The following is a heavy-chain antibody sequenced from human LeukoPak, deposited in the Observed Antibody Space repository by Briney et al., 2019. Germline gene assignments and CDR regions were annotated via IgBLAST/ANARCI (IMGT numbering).Heavy chain of an antibody. Sequence: PSETLSLTCAVYGGSFSGYYWSWIRQPPGKGLEWIGEINHSGSTNYNPSLKSRVTISVDTSKNQFSLKLSSVTAADTAVYYCARGVYYYGSGSYYSSGMFDPWGQGTLVTVSS. CDR3: ARGVYYYGSGSYYSSGMFDP. J-gene: IGHJ5*02. CDR1: GGSFSGYY. V-gene: IGHV4-34*01. D-gene: IGHD3-10*01. CDR2: INHSGST.